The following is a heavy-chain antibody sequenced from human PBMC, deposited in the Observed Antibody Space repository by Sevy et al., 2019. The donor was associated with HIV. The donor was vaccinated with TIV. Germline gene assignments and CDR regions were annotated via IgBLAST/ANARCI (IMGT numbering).Heavy chain of an antibody. CDR2: INHSGST. CDR3: ARGLSQKYSQRSTVYYYYGMDV. V-gene: IGHV4-34*01. Sequence: SETLSLTCAVYGGSFSGYYWSWIRQPPGKGLEWIGVINHSGSTNYNPSLKSRVTISVDTSKNQFSLKLSSVTAADTAVYYCARGLSQKYSQRSTVYYYYGMDVWGQGTTVTVSS. CDR1: GGSFSGYY. D-gene: IGHD5-18*01. J-gene: IGHJ6*02.